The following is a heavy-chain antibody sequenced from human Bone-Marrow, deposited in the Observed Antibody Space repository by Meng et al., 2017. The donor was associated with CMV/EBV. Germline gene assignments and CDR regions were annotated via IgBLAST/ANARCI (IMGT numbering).Heavy chain of an antibody. V-gene: IGHV4-34*01. CDR2: INHSGST. D-gene: IGHD3-10*01. CDR1: GGSFSGYY. CDR3: ARTPLLLWFGELGFYY. Sequence: SETLSLTCAVYGGSFSGYYWSWIRQPPGKGLEWIGEINHSGSTNYNPSLKSRVTISVDTSKNQFSLKLSSVTAADTAVYYCARTPLLLWFGELGFYYWGQGTLVTVSS. J-gene: IGHJ4*02.